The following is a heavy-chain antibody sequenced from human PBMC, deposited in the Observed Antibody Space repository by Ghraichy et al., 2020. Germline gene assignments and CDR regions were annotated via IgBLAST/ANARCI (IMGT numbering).Heavy chain of an antibody. Sequence: GESLNISCKGSGYSFTSYWIGWVRQMPGKGLEWMGIIYPGDSDTRYSPSFQGQVTISADKSISTAYLQWSSLKASDTAMYYCARYQYSSSSYYYYYGMDVWGQGTTVTVSS. V-gene: IGHV5-51*01. CDR3: ARYQYSSSSYYYYYGMDV. CDR1: GYSFTSYW. J-gene: IGHJ6*02. CDR2: IYPGDSDT. D-gene: IGHD6-6*01.